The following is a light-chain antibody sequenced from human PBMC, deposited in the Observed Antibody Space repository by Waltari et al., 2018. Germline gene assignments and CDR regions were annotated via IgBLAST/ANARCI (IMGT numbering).Light chain of an antibody. V-gene: IGLV2-14*03. CDR1: GSDIGYYNF. J-gene: IGLJ2*01. CDR3: SSYTSTNTII. Sequence: QSALAQSASVSGSPGQSITIPCPGTGSDIGYYNFVPCYQQPPGKAPKLLIFDVSRWSSGVSHRFSGSKSGNTASLTISGLQAEDEADYYCSSYTSTNTIIFGGGTKVTVL. CDR2: DVS.